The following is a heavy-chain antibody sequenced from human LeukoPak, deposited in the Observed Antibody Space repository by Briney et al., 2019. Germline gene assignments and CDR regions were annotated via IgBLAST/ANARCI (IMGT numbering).Heavy chain of an antibody. CDR2: IYYSGST. D-gene: IGHD6-19*01. Sequence: KPSETLSLTCTVSSGSISSYYWSWIRQPPGKGLEWIGYIYYSGSTNYNPSLKSRGTISVDTSKNEFSLKLSSVTAADTAVYYCARAVGQWLANGYYYYMDVWGKGTTVTVSS. V-gene: IGHV4-59*01. CDR3: ARAVGQWLANGYYYYMDV. J-gene: IGHJ6*03. CDR1: SGSISSYY.